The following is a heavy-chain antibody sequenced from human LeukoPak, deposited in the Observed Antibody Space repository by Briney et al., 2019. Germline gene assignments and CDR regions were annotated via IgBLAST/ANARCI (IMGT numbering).Heavy chain of an antibody. D-gene: IGHD5-18*01. Sequence: GGSLRLSCAASGFIFSNYGMHWVRQAPGKGLEWVSAISGSGGSTYYADSVKGRFTISRDNSKNTLYLQMNSLRAEDTAVYYCAGRGYSYGFDYWGQGTLVTVSS. CDR2: ISGSGGST. V-gene: IGHV3-23*01. CDR1: GFIFSNYG. J-gene: IGHJ4*02. CDR3: AGRGYSYGFDY.